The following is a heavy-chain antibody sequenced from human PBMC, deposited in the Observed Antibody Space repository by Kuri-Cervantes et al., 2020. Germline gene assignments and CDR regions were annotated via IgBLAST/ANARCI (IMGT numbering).Heavy chain of an antibody. D-gene: IGHD1-1*01. V-gene: IGHV1-3*01. CDR3: ARGTTGILGRFDP. CDR2: INAGNGNT. J-gene: IGHJ5*02. CDR1: GYTFTSYY. Sequence: ASVKVSCKASGYTFTSYYMHWVRQAPGQRLEWMGWINAGNGNTKYSQKFQGRVTITRDTSASTAYMELSSLRSEDTAVYYCARGTTGILGRFDPWGQGTLVTVSS.